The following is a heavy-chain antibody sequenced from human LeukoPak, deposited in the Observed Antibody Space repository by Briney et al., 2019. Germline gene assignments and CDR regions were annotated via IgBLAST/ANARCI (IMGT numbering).Heavy chain of an antibody. CDR2: IYRNGRT. D-gene: IGHD2-2*01. V-gene: IGHV4-38-2*02. CDR1: GYDISSGFY. J-gene: IGHJ4*02. Sequence: SETLSLTCTVSGYDISSGFYWGWIRQPPRKGLEWIANIYRNGRTYHNPSLQSRVTISVDVSKNQFSLKLTSVTAADTAMYFCARHQTGDVDYWGQGILVTVSS. CDR3: ARHQTGDVDY.